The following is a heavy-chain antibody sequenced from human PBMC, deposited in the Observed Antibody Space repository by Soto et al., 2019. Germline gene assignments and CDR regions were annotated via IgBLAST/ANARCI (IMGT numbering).Heavy chain of an antibody. V-gene: IGHV3-30-3*01. J-gene: IGHJ6*02. D-gene: IGHD1-7*01. CDR1: GFTFSSYA. CDR3: ARDGSKYNWNYLSHYYYYGMDV. CDR2: ISYDGSNK. Sequence: GGSLRLSCAASGFTFSSYAMHWVRQAPGKGLEWVAVISYDGSNKYYADSVKGRFTISRDNSKNTLYLQMNSLRAEDTAVYYCARDGSKYNWNYLSHYYYYGMDVWGQGTTVTVSS.